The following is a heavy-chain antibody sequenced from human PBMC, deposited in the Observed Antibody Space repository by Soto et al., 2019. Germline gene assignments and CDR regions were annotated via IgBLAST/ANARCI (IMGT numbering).Heavy chain of an antibody. Sequence: SETLSLTCNVSGDSVSSGYWSWIRQPPGKGLEWIGFMYFGGSFNYNPSLAGRVTISVETSKNQFSMKMTSVTAADTAVYYCARSYDDSLGFTVGPWGQGTLVTVSS. CDR2: MYFGGSF. V-gene: IGHV4-59*02. CDR3: ARSYDDSLGFTVGP. J-gene: IGHJ5*02. D-gene: IGHD3-22*01. CDR1: GDSVSSGY.